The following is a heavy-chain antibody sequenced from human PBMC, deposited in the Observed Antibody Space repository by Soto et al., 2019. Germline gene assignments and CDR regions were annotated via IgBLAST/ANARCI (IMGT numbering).Heavy chain of an antibody. D-gene: IGHD5-18*01. CDR1: GGNFSRNG. CDR3: ARASDSSWYNGFAP. CDR2: IIPIFGTT. Sequence: QVQLVQSGDEVKKPGSSVKISCKTSGGNFSRNGLRWVRQAPGQGLEWMGGIIPIFGTTNYAHKFRGRVTVTAEESTGTVYMVMNSLRSEETAVYYCARASDSSWYNGFAPWGKGTLVTVSS. J-gene: IGHJ5*02. V-gene: IGHV1-69*01.